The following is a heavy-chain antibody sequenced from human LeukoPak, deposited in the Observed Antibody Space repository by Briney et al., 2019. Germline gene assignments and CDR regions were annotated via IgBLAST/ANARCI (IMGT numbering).Heavy chain of an antibody. Sequence: VASVKVSCKASGYTFTSYGITWVRQAPGQGLEWMGWISAYNGNTNYAQKLQGRVTMTTDTSTSTAYMELRSLRSDDTAVYYCARGTLQRFGETPSRPFDPRGQGTLVTVSS. J-gene: IGHJ5*02. CDR1: GYTFTSYG. CDR2: ISAYNGNT. V-gene: IGHV1-18*01. CDR3: ARGTLQRFGETPSRPFDP. D-gene: IGHD3-10*01.